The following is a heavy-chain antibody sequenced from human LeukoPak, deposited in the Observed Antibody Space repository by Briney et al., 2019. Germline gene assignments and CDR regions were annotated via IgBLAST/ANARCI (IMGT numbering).Heavy chain of an antibody. CDR3: ARDKRITMIVVVTNNGMDV. CDR1: GFTVSSNY. CDR2: IYSGGST. Sequence: GGSLRLSRAASGFTVSSNYMSWVRQAPGKGLEWVSVIYSGGSTYYADSVKGRFTISRDNSKNTLYLQMNSLRAEDTAVYDCARDKRITMIVVVTNNGMDVWGQGTTVTVSS. V-gene: IGHV3-66*01. D-gene: IGHD3-22*01. J-gene: IGHJ6*02.